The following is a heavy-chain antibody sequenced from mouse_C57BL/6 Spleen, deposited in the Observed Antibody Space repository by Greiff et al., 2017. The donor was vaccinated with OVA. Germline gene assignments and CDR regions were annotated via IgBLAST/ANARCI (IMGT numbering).Heavy chain of an antibody. V-gene: IGHV5-17*01. CDR1: GFTFSDYG. D-gene: IGHD1-1*01. CDR2: ISSGSSTI. J-gene: IGHJ2*01. CDR3: ARTYYYGSRSFDY. Sequence: EVQGVASGGGLVKPGGSLKLSCAASGFTFSDYGMHWVRQAPEKGLEWVAYISSGSSTIYYADTVKGRFTISRDNAKNTLFLQMTSLRSEDTAMYYCARTYYYGSRSFDYWGQGTTLTVSS.